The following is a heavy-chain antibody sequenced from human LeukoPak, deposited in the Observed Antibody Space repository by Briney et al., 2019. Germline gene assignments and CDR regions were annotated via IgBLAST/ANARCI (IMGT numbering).Heavy chain of an antibody. Sequence: GGSLRLSCAASGFIFSNYGMHWVRQAPGKGLEWVAFIQYNGTTKDYADSVKGRFTISRDNSKNTVSLQMNSLTAEDTALYYCAKDIRRGYNFGYDQFAYWGQGTLVTVSS. CDR3: AKDIRRGYNFGYDQFAY. J-gene: IGHJ4*02. D-gene: IGHD5-18*01. CDR1: GFIFSNYG. V-gene: IGHV3-30*02. CDR2: IQYNGTTK.